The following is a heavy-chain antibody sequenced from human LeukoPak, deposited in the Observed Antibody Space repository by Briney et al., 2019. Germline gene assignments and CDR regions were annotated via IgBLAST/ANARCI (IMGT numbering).Heavy chain of an antibody. J-gene: IGHJ4*02. CDR1: GGSISSYY. CDR3: ARDSSGYRRGSFDY. D-gene: IGHD3-22*01. CDR2: IYYSGST. V-gene: IGHV4-59*01. Sequence: SETLSLTCTVSGGSISSYYWSWIRQPPGTGLEWIGYIYYSGSTNYNPSLKSRVTISVDTSNNQFSLKLSSVTAADTAVYYCARDSSGYRRGSFDYWGQGTLVTVSS.